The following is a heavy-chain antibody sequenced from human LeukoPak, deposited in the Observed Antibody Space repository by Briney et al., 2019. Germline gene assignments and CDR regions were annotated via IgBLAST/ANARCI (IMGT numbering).Heavy chain of an antibody. D-gene: IGHD5-12*01. CDR2: IYHSGST. CDR1: GGSISSGGYS. V-gene: IGHV4-30-2*01. CDR3: ARGGGYSGYDTETFDY. J-gene: IGHJ4*02. Sequence: SETLSLTCAVSGGSISSGGYSWSWIRQPPGKGLEWSGYIYHSGSTYYNPSLKSRVTISVDRSKNQFSLKLSSVTAADTAVYYCARGGGYSGYDTETFDYWGQGTLVTVSS.